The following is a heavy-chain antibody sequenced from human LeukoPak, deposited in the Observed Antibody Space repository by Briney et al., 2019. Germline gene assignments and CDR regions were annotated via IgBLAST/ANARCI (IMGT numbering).Heavy chain of an antibody. CDR3: AKDLVTTVTPHYYYYGMDV. Sequence: GGSLRLSCAASGFTFSSYAMSWVRQAPGKGLEWVSAISGSGGSTYYADSVKGRFTISRDNYKNTLYLQMNSLRAEDTAVYYCAKDLVTTVTPHYYYYGMDVWGQGTTVTVSS. J-gene: IGHJ6*02. D-gene: IGHD4-17*01. CDR1: GFTFSSYA. V-gene: IGHV3-23*01. CDR2: ISGSGGST.